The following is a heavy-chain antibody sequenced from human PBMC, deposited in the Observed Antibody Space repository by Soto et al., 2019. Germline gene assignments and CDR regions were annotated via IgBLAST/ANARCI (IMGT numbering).Heavy chain of an antibody. D-gene: IGHD3-22*01. CDR3: ARAEYYYDSSGYPTPGAFDI. CDR2: ISSSSSYT. CDR1: GFTFSDYY. V-gene: IGHV3-11*06. J-gene: IGHJ3*02. Sequence: QVQLVESGGGLVKPGGSLRLSCAASGFTFSDYYMSWIRQAPGKGLEWVSYISSSSSYTNYADSVKGRFTISRDNAKNSLYLQMNSLRAEDTAVYYCARAEYYYDSSGYPTPGAFDIWGQGTMVTVSS.